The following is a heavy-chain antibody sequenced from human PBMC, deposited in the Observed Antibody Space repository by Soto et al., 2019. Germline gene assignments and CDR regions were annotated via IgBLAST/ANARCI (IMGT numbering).Heavy chain of an antibody. CDR3: ATQSSNYDFWSEWGV. Sequence: LRLSCAASGFTFSSYEMNWVRQAPGKGLEWVSYISSSGSTIYYADSVKGRFTISRDNAKNSLYLQMNSLRAEDTAVYYCATQSSNYDFWSEWGVWGQGTTVTVSS. CDR1: GFTFSSYE. CDR2: ISSSGSTI. V-gene: IGHV3-48*03. J-gene: IGHJ6*01. D-gene: IGHD3-3*01.